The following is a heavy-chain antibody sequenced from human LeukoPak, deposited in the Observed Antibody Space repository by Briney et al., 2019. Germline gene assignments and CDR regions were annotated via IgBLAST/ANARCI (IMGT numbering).Heavy chain of an antibody. J-gene: IGHJ4*02. CDR2: INPNSGGT. V-gene: IGHV1-2*02. CDR1: GYNFIVYF. CDR3: ARVGGYYDSSGYYFSY. Sequence: ASVKVSCKASGYNFIVYFMHWVRQAPGQGLEWMGWINPNSGGTNYAQKFQGRVTMTRDTSISTAYMELSGLRSDDTAVYYCARVGGYYDSSGYYFSYWGQGTLVTVSS. D-gene: IGHD3-22*01.